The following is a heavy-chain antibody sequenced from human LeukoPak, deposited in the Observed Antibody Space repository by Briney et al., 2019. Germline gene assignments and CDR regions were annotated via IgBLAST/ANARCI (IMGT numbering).Heavy chain of an antibody. Sequence: ASVKVSCKASGYTFTCYYMHWVRQAPGQGLEWMGRINPNSGGTNYAQKFQGRVTMTRDTSISTASMELSRLRSDDTAVYYCARGYCSGGSCYSYVYNYYYYMDVWGKGTTVTVSS. J-gene: IGHJ6*03. D-gene: IGHD2-15*01. CDR1: GYTFTCYY. CDR3: ARGYCSGGSCYSYVYNYYYYMDV. CDR2: INPNSGGT. V-gene: IGHV1-2*06.